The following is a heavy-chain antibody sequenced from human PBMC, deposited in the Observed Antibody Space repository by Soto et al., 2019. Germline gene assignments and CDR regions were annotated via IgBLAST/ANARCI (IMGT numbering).Heavy chain of an antibody. V-gene: IGHV3-33*01. J-gene: IGHJ5*02. CDR3: ARDRDPYDYVWGSSLTDP. D-gene: IGHD3-16*01. CDR2: IWYDGSNK. CDR1: GFTFSSYG. Sequence: GGSLRLSCAASGFTFSSYGMHWVRQAPGKGLEWVAVIWYDGSNKYYADSVKGRFTISRDNSKNTLYLQMNSLRAEDTAVYYCARDRDPYDYVWGSSLTDPWGQGTLVTVSS.